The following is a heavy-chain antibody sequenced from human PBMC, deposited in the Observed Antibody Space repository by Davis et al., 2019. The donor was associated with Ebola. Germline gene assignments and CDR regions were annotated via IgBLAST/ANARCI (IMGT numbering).Heavy chain of an antibody. J-gene: IGHJ4*02. Sequence: ASVKVSCKASGYTFTNYAISWVRQAPGQGLEWMGWISTYNGNTNYAQKLQGRVTITRDTSASTAYMELSSLRSEDTAVYYCARGLGVDGYHPIDYWGQGTLVTVSS. CDR3: ARGLGVDGYHPIDY. CDR1: GYTFTNYA. D-gene: IGHD5-24*01. V-gene: IGHV1-18*04. CDR2: ISTYNGNT.